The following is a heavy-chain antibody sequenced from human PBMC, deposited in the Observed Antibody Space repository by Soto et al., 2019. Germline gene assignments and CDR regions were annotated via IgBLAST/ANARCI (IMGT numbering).Heavy chain of an antibody. Sequence: QVQLQESGPGLVKPSGTLSLTCAVSGGSISSRNWWSWVRQPPGKGLEWIGEVYHGGSTSYNPSLKSRVTMSVDKSKNQFSLKLTSVTAADTAVYHCASRGYNYVPTPFYFDYWGLGTLVTVSS. CDR3: ASRGYNYVPTPFYFDY. D-gene: IGHD5-18*01. CDR1: GGSISSRNW. J-gene: IGHJ4*02. CDR2: VYHGGST. V-gene: IGHV4-4*02.